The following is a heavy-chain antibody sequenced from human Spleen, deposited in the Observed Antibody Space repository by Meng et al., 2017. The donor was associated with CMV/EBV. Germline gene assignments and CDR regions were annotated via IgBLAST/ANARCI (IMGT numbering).Heavy chain of an antibody. D-gene: IGHD6-13*01. CDR3: ARDLSHSGYSSSWFGYSSPQGSPSFDY. Sequence: VRHAPGKGLEWVSSISSSSSYIYYAASVKGRFPISRDNAKNSLYLQMNSLRAEDTAVYYCARDLSHSGYSSSWFGYSSPQGSPSFDYWGQGTLVTVSS. CDR2: ISSSSSYI. J-gene: IGHJ4*02. V-gene: IGHV3-21*01.